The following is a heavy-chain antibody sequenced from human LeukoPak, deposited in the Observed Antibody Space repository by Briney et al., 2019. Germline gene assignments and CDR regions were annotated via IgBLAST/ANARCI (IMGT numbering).Heavy chain of an antibody. Sequence: PGGSLRLSCAASGFTFSSYAMSWVRQASGKGLEWVGRIRSKANSYATTDAASVKGRFTISRDDSKNTAYLQMNSLKTEDTAVYYCTRPSYDSSVSGVVYWGQGTLVTVSS. CDR3: TRPSYDSSVSGVVY. V-gene: IGHV3-73*01. J-gene: IGHJ4*02. D-gene: IGHD3-22*01. CDR1: GFTFSSYA. CDR2: IRSKANSYAT.